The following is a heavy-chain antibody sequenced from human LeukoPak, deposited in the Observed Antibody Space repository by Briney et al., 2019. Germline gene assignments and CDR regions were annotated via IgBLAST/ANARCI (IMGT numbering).Heavy chain of an antibody. CDR3: AKYVSAKGPPYALDV. Sequence: GGPLRLSCAASGFIFSGYSMNWVRQAPGKGLEWVSSISASDTYINYADSLKGRFTISRDNAKNSLYLQMNSLRAEDTAVYYCAKYVSAKGPPYALDVWGQGTTVTVSS. CDR1: GFIFSGYS. CDR2: ISASDTYI. J-gene: IGHJ6*02. D-gene: IGHD2/OR15-2a*01. V-gene: IGHV3-21*04.